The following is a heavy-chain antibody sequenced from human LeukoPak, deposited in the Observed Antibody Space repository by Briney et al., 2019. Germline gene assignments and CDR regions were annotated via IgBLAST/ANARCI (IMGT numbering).Heavy chain of an antibody. CDR3: ARAPGGYAVEYFQH. V-gene: IGHV1-69*06. CDR1: GDTTFTSYA. D-gene: IGHD5-18*01. J-gene: IGHJ1*01. Sequence: SVKVSCKASGDTTFTSYAISWVRQAPGQGLEWMGRIIPFFGTANYAQKFQGRVTITADRSTSTAYMELSGLRSEDTAVYYCARAPGGYAVEYFQHWGQGTLVTVSS. CDR2: IIPFFGTA.